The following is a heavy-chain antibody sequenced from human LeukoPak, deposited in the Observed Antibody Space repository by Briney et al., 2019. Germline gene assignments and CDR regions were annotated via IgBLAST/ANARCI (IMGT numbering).Heavy chain of an antibody. V-gene: IGHV1-69*13. CDR2: IIPIFGTA. D-gene: IGHD3-22*01. CDR1: GGTFSSYA. J-gene: IGHJ4*02. Sequence: SVKVSCKASGGTFSSYAISWVRQAPGQGLEWMGGIIPIFGTANYAQKFQGRVTITADESTSTAYMELSSLRSEDTAVYYCARFYYDSSGYIVGLDYWGQGTLVTVSS. CDR3: ARFYYDSSGYIVGLDY.